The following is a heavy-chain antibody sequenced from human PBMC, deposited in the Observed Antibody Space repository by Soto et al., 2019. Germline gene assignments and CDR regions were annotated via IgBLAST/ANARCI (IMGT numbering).Heavy chain of an antibody. CDR1: GYKFISHS. Sequence: QIQLVQSGGEVKKPGASVKVSCKSSGYKFISHSITWVRQAPGQGLEWMGRISAYNGNTNYAQKHQGRVPMTTATSTNTAYMELSSLRSDDTAVYYCARGAFCGGAPGCRDMDVWGQGTTVAVSS. CDR2: ISAYNGNT. CDR3: ARGAFCGGAPGCRDMDV. V-gene: IGHV1-18*01. J-gene: IGHJ6*02. D-gene: IGHD2-21*01.